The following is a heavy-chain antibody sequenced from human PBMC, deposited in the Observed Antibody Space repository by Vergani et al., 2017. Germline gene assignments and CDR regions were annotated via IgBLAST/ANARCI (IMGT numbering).Heavy chain of an antibody. CDR2: IWYDGNYK. Sequence: QVQLVESGGGVVQPGRSLRLSCAASGFTFSSYGMHWVRQAPGKGLEWVAVIWYDGNYKYYADSVKGRFTISRDNSKHTLYLQMNSLRAEDTAVYYCARDSRGYYYYYGMDVWGQGTTVTVAS. CDR1: GFTFSSYG. J-gene: IGHJ6*02. CDR3: ARDSRGYYYYYGMDV. V-gene: IGHV3-33*01.